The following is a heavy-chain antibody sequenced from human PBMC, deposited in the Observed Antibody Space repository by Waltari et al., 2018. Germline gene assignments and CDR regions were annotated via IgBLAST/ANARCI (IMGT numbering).Heavy chain of an antibody. CDR3: ARDSTRRFDY. Sequence: EVQLVESGGGLVQPGGSLRLSCAASGFSFSSYWMTWVREAPGKGRGWVASINEDGSEKQYVDSGKGRFTISRDNAKNSLYLQMNSRRADDTAVYYCARDSTRRFDYWGQGTLVTVSS. D-gene: IGHD6-6*01. CDR1: GFSFSSYW. CDR2: INEDGSEK. V-gene: IGHV3-7*01. J-gene: IGHJ4*02.